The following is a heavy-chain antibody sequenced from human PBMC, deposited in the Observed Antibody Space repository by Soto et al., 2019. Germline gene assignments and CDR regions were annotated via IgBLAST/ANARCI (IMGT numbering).Heavy chain of an antibody. V-gene: IGHV3-15*07. D-gene: IGHD1-26*01. Sequence: EVQLVESGGGLVKPGGSLRLSCAASGFTFSNAWMNWVRQAPGKGLEWVGRIKSKTDGGTTDYAAPVKGRFTISRDDSKNTLYLQMNSLKTEDTAVYYCTTDLEGGSYHDEYFQHWGQGTLVTVSS. CDR1: GFTFSNAW. CDR3: TTDLEGGSYHDEYFQH. J-gene: IGHJ1*01. CDR2: IKSKTDGGTT.